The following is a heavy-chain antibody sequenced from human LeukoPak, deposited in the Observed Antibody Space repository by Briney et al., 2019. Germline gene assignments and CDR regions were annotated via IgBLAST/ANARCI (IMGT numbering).Heavy chain of an antibody. D-gene: IGHD3-22*01. CDR2: ISGSGSST. Sequence: GGSLRLSCAASGFTFSSYAMSWVRQAPGKGLEWVSAISGSGSSTYYADSVKGRFTISRDNSKNTLYLQMNSLRAEDTAVYYCAKDHYYDSSGYSSWGQGTLVTVSS. J-gene: IGHJ5*02. V-gene: IGHV3-23*01. CDR1: GFTFSSYA. CDR3: AKDHYYDSSGYSS.